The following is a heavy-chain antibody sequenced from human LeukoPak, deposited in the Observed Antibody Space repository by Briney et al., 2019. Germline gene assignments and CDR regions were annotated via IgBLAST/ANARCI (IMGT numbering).Heavy chain of an antibody. D-gene: IGHD6-19*01. CDR1: GGSISSSTYY. CDR3: ARHIAVAGTVSYAFDI. Sequence: SETLSLTCTVSGGSISSSTYYWGWIRQPPGKGLECIGSIYYSGSTYYSPSLRSRVTISIDTSKNQFSLKLSSVTAADTAVYYCARHIAVAGTVSYAFDIWGQGTMVTVSS. CDR2: IYYSGST. J-gene: IGHJ3*02. V-gene: IGHV4-39*01.